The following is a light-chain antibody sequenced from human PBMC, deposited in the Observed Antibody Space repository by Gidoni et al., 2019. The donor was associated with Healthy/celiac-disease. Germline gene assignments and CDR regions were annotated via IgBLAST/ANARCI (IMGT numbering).Light chain of an antibody. Sequence: ERVMTQSPAPLSVSPGERATLSCRASQSVSSNLAWYQQKPGQAPRLLIYGASTRATGIPARFSGSGSGTEFTLTISSLQSEDCAVYYCQQYNNWPPLTFGGGTKVEIK. CDR2: GAS. V-gene: IGKV3-15*01. CDR3: QQYNNWPPLT. CDR1: QSVSSN. J-gene: IGKJ4*01.